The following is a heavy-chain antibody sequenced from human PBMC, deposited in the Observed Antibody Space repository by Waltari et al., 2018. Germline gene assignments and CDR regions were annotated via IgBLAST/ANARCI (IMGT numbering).Heavy chain of an antibody. CDR3: ARGPRGSGKTPVWYFDL. V-gene: IGHV4-34*01. CDR1: GGSFSGYY. J-gene: IGHJ2*01. D-gene: IGHD2-15*01. Sequence: QVQLQQWGAGLLKPSETLSLTCAVYGGSFSGYYWSWIRQPPGKGLEWIGEINHSGSTNYNPSLKSRVTISVDTSKNQFSLKLSSVTAADTAVYYCARGPRGSGKTPVWYFDLWGRGTLVTVSS. CDR2: INHSGST.